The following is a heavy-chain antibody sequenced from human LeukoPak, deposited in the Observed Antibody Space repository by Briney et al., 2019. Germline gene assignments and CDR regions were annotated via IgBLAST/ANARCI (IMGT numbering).Heavy chain of an antibody. D-gene: IGHD6-19*01. Sequence: SETLSLTCAVYGGSFSGYYWSWIRQPPGKGLEWIGEIYHSGTTNYNPSLKSRVTISVDKSKNQFSLKLTSVTAADTAVYYCARDRQWLEFDYWGQGTLVTVSS. CDR3: ARDRQWLEFDY. CDR1: GGSFSGYY. J-gene: IGHJ4*02. CDR2: IYHSGTT. V-gene: IGHV4-34*01.